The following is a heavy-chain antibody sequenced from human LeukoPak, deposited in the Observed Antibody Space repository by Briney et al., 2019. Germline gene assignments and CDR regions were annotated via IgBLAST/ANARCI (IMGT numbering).Heavy chain of an antibody. CDR3: ARAGQTMVRGVTYYYYYDMDV. CDR2: IYYSGST. CDR1: GGSISSYY. D-gene: IGHD3-10*01. J-gene: IGHJ6*02. Sequence: PSETLSLTCTVSGGSISSYYWSWIRQPPGKGLEWIGYIYYSGSTNYNPSLKSRVTISVDTSKDQFSLKLSSVTAADTAVYYCARAGQTMVRGVTYYYYYDMDVWGQGTTVTVSS. V-gene: IGHV4-59*01.